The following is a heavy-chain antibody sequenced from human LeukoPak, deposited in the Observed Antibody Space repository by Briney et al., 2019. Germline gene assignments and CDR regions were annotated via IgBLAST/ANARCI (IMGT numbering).Heavy chain of an antibody. V-gene: IGHV3-66*02. CDR1: GFTVSSNY. CDR3: ARDSVAWSFDY. Sequence: GGSLRLSCAASGFTVSSNYMSWVRQAPGKGLEWVSVIYSGGSTYYADSVKGRFTISRDNSKNTLYLQMNSLRAEDTAVYYCARDSVAWSFDYWRQGTLVTVSS. CDR2: IYSGGST. J-gene: IGHJ4*02. D-gene: IGHD2-15*01.